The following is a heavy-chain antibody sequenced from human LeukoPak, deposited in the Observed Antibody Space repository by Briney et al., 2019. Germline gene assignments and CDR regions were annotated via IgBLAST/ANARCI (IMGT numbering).Heavy chain of an antibody. D-gene: IGHD2-2*02. CDR2: IRYDGSNK. J-gene: IGHJ4*02. CDR3: AKLIVVVPAAIPVPDY. V-gene: IGHV3-30*02. CDR1: GFTFSSYG. Sequence: GGSLRLSCAASGFTFSSYGMHWVRQAPGKGLEWVAFIRYDGSNKYYADSVKGRFTISRDNSKNTLYLQMNSLRAEDTAVYYCAKLIVVVPAAIPVPDYWGQGTLVTVSS.